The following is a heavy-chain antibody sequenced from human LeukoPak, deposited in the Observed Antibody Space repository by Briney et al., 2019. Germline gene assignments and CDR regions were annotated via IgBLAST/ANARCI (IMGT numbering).Heavy chain of an antibody. J-gene: IGHJ4*02. V-gene: IGHV4-34*01. CDR2: INHSGST. CDR1: GGSFSGYY. CDR3: ASSKHYYDSSAYYVY. Sequence: SETLSLTCAVYGGSFSGYYWSWIRRPPGKGLEWIGEINHSGSTNYNPSLKSRVTISVDTSKNQFSLKLSSVTAADTAVYYCASSKHYYDSSAYYVYWGQGTLVTVSS. D-gene: IGHD3-22*01.